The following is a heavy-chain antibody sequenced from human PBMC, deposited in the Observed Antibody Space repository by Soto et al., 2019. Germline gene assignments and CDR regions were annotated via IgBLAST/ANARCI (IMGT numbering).Heavy chain of an antibody. CDR3: ARDGAEDIVVVPAALDDAFDI. J-gene: IGHJ3*02. D-gene: IGHD2-2*01. V-gene: IGHV1-18*01. CDR1: GYTFTSYG. Sequence: ASVKVSCKASGYTFTSYGISWVRQAPGQGLEWMGWISAYYGNTYYAQKLQGRVTMTTDTSTSTAYMELRSLRSDDTAVYYCARDGAEDIVVVPAALDDAFDIRGPGTMVTVSS. CDR2: ISAYYGNT.